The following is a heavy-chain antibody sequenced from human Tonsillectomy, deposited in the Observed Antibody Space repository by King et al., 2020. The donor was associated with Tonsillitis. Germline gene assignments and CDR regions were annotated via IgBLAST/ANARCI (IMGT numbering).Heavy chain of an antibody. J-gene: IGHJ6*02. V-gene: IGHV4-31*03. CDR1: GDSFSSGGYY. D-gene: IGHD3-22*01. CDR3: ARTPKYYDSSGPV. CDR2: IYYSGST. Sequence: VQLQESGPGLVKPSQTLSLTCTVFGDSFSSGGYYWSWIRQHPGKGLEWIGYIYYSGSTYYNPSLRGRVTISVDTSKKQFSLKLTSVTAADTAVYYCARTPKYYDSSGPVWGQGTTVTVSS.